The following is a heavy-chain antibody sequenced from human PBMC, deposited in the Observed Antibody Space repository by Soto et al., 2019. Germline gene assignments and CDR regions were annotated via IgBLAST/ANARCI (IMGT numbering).Heavy chain of an antibody. CDR1: GFTFSSYG. Sequence: GGSLRLSCAASGFTFSSYGMHWVRQAPGKGLEWVAVISYDGSNKYYADSVKGRFTISRDNSKNTLYLQMNSLRAEDTAVYYCAKDFGYYGSGSRPYYFDYWGQGTLVTVSS. D-gene: IGHD3-10*01. J-gene: IGHJ4*02. CDR3: AKDFGYYGSGSRPYYFDY. CDR2: ISYDGSNK. V-gene: IGHV3-30*18.